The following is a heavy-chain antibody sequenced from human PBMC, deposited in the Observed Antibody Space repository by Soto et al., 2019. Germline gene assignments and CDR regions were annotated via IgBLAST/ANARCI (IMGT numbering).Heavy chain of an antibody. CDR3: ARAGRLLWFGELTS. V-gene: IGHV4-59*01. D-gene: IGHD3-10*01. Sequence: SETLSLTCTVSGGSISSYYWSWIRQPPGKGLEWIGYIYYSGSTNYNPSLKSRVTISVDTSKNQFSLKLSSVTAADTAVYYCARAGRLLWFGELTSCGQGTLVTVSS. J-gene: IGHJ5*02. CDR1: GGSISSYY. CDR2: IYYSGST.